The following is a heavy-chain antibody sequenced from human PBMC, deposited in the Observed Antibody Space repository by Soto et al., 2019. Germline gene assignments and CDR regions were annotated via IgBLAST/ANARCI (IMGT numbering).Heavy chain of an antibody. CDR3: ARGRARAQWELLQNWFDP. Sequence: SETLSLTCTVSGGSISSGGYYWSWIRQHPGKGLEWIGYIYYSGSTYYNPSLKSRVTISVDTSKNQFSLKLSSVTAADTAVYYCARGRARAQWELLQNWFDPWGQGTLVTVSS. V-gene: IGHV4-31*03. CDR1: GGSISSGGYY. J-gene: IGHJ5*02. CDR2: IYYSGST. D-gene: IGHD1-26*01.